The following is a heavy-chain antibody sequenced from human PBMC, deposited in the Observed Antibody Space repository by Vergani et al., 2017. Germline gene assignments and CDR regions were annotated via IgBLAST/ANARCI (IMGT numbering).Heavy chain of an antibody. J-gene: IGHJ6*03. Sequence: EVQLEESGGGLVKPGGSLRLSCAASGFTFSSYSMNWVRQAPGKGLEWVSSISSSSSYIYYADSVKGRFTISRDNAKNSLYLQMNSLRAEDTAVYYCARREIVVVPAAKGKYYYYYMDVWGKGTTVTVSS. CDR1: GFTFSSYS. D-gene: IGHD2-2*01. V-gene: IGHV3-21*01. CDR2: ISSSSSYI. CDR3: ARREIVVVPAAKGKYYYYYMDV.